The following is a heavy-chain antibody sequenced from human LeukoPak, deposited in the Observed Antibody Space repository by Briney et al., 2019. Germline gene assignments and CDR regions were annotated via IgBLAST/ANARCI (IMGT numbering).Heavy chain of an antibody. CDR3: ARDRPLTTVTNTHWFDP. D-gene: IGHD4-17*01. Sequence: SETLSLTCTVSGGSISSYYWSWIRQPPGKGLEWIGYIYYSGSTNYNPSLKSRVTISVDTSKNQFSLKLGSVTAADTAVYYCARDRPLTTVTNTHWFDPWGQGTLVTVSS. V-gene: IGHV4-59*01. CDR2: IYYSGST. J-gene: IGHJ5*02. CDR1: GGSISSYY.